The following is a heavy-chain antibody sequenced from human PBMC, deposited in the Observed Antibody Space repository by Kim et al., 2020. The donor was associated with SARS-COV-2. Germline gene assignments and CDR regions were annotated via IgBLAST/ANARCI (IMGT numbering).Heavy chain of an antibody. CDR1: GYTFTSYG. CDR3: ARDISDYSGYETPFDY. Sequence: ASVKVSCKASGYTFTSYGISWVRQAPGQGLEWMGWISAYNGNTNYAQKLQGRVTMTTDTSTSTAYMELRSLRSDDTAVYYCARDISDYSGYETPFDYWGQGTLVTVSS. V-gene: IGHV1-18*04. CDR2: ISAYNGNT. D-gene: IGHD5-12*01. J-gene: IGHJ4*02.